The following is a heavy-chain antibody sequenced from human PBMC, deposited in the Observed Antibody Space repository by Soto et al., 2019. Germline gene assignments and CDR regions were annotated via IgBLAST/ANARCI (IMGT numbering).Heavy chain of an antibody. V-gene: IGHV3-30-3*01. CDR3: AREMRVLRYFDWLSQFDGMDV. Sequence: QVQLVESGGGVVQPGRSLRLSCAASGFTFSSYAMHWVRQAPGKGLEWVAVISYDGSNKYYADSVKGRFTISRDNSKNTLYLQMHSLRAEDTAVYYCAREMRVLRYFDWLSQFDGMDVWGQGTTVTVSS. CDR2: ISYDGSNK. CDR1: GFTFSSYA. D-gene: IGHD3-9*01. J-gene: IGHJ6*02.